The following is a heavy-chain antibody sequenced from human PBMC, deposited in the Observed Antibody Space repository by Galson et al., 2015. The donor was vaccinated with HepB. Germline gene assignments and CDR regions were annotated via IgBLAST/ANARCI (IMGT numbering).Heavy chain of an antibody. CDR1: GFTFSRYW. V-gene: IGHV3-7*01. J-gene: IGHJ4*02. Sequence: SLRLSCAASGFTFSRYWMIWVRQAPGKGLEWVANIKQDGSEKYYVDSVKGRFTISRDNAKSSLYLQMNSLRAEDTAVYYCARAPPVVAEVGTPLGMWGQGTQVIVSS. CDR3: ARAPPVVAEVGTPLGM. CDR2: IKQDGSEK. D-gene: IGHD6-13*01.